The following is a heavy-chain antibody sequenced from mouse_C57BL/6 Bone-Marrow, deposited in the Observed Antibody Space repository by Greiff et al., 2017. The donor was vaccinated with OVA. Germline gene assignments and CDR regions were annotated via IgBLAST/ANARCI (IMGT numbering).Heavy chain of an antibody. D-gene: IGHD2-4*01. CDR1: GYTFTTYP. CDR3: ARPGDYDGDWFAY. J-gene: IGHJ3*01. Sequence: QVQLKQSGAELVKPGASVKMSCKASGYTFTTYPIEWMKQIHGQSLEWIGNFHPYTDDTNYNEKFKGKATLTVEKSSSTVYWELSRLTSDDSAVYYCARPGDYDGDWFAYWGEGTRVTVSA. V-gene: IGHV1-47*01. CDR2: FHPYTDDT.